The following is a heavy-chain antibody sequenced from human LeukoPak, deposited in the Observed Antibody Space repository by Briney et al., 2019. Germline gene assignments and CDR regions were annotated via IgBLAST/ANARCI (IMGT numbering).Heavy chain of an antibody. J-gene: IGHJ3*02. Sequence: SETLSLTCTVSGDSIGVYYWTWIRQPPGKGLEGIGYIYTSGSIDYNPSLKSRVNISVNTSKNQFSLNLNSVTAADTAMYYCARASPYTRTWRNAFDIWGQGTMVTVS. CDR1: GDSIGVYY. CDR2: IYTSGSI. V-gene: IGHV4-59*01. D-gene: IGHD6-13*01. CDR3: ARASPYTRTWRNAFDI.